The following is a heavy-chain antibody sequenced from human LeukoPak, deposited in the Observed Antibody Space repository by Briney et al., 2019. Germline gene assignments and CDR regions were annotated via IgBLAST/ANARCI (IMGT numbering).Heavy chain of an antibody. J-gene: IGHJ4*02. D-gene: IGHD2-2*01. Sequence: GGSLRLSCAASGFTFSSYAMHWVRQAPGKGLEWVAVISYDGSNKYYADSVKGRFTISRDNSKNTLYLQMNSLRAEDTAVYHCARDLPDDIVVVPAAQDYWGQGTLVTVSS. V-gene: IGHV3-30-3*01. CDR1: GFTFSSYA. CDR3: ARDLPDDIVVVPAAQDY. CDR2: ISYDGSNK.